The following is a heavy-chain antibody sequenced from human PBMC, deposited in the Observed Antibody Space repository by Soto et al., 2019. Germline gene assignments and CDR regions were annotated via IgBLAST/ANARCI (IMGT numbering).Heavy chain of an antibody. V-gene: IGHV1-3*01. D-gene: IGHD2-2*01. CDR2: ISNAGSGNT. Sequence: ASVKVSCNTSRYPFPSLEGHWIRQAPGQRPEWMGGISNAGSGNTKYSQKFQDRLTITGDKRATTVYMALSSLTSEDTATYYCARESNHYQDFFQNWGQGTQVTVSS. CDR3: ARESNHYQDFFQN. CDR1: RYPFPSLE. J-gene: IGHJ4*02.